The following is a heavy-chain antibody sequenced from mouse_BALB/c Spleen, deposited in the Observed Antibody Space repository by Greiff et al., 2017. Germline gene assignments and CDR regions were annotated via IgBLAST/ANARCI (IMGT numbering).Heavy chain of an antibody. Sequence: EVKVVESGGGLVKPGGSLKLSCAGSGFTFSSYAMSWVRQTPEKRLEWVASISSGGSTYYPDSVKGRFTISRDNARNILYLQMSSLRSEDTAMYYCAREDYYAMDYWGQGTSVTVSS. V-gene: IGHV5-6-5*01. CDR3: AREDYYAMDY. CDR1: GFTFSSYA. J-gene: IGHJ4*01. CDR2: ISSGGST.